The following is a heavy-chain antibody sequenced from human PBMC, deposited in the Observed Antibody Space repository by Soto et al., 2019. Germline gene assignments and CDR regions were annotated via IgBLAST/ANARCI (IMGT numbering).Heavy chain of an antibody. Sequence: TGGSLRLSCSASGFTFSSYAMSWVRQAPGKGLEWVSAISGSGGSTYYADSVKGRFTISRDNSKNTLYLQMNSLRAEDTAVYYCAKGRWLRVLSWFDPWGQGTLVTVSS. CDR2: ISGSGGST. CDR3: AKGRWLRVLSWFDP. CDR1: GFTFSSYA. D-gene: IGHD5-12*01. J-gene: IGHJ5*02. V-gene: IGHV3-23*01.